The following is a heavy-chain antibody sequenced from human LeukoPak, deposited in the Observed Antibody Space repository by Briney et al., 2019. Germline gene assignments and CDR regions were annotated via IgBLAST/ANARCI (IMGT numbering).Heavy chain of an antibody. V-gene: IGHV4-4*09. CDR1: SGSISSYY. D-gene: IGHD4-23*01. Sequence: SETLSLTCTVSSGSISSYYWSWIRQPPGKGLEWIGYIYSSGSTNYNPSLKSRVTISVDTSKKQFSLKLSSVTAADTALYYCAARGVVTAHDYWGQGTLVTVSS. J-gene: IGHJ4*02. CDR3: AARGVVTAHDY. CDR2: IYSSGST.